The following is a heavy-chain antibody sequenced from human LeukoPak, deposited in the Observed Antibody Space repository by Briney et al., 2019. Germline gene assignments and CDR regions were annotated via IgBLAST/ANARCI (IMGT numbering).Heavy chain of an antibody. CDR3: AGGIDRTDSGVVIWLVNYYYMDV. V-gene: IGHV3-21*01. Sequence: GGSLRLSCAASGFTFSSYSMNWVRQAPGKGLEWVSSISSSSRYTYYADSVKGRFTISRDNGRNSLYLQMNTLRAEDTAVYYCAGGIDRTDSGVVIWLVNYYYMDVWGKGTTVTVSS. D-gene: IGHD3-3*01. CDR2: ISSSSRYT. J-gene: IGHJ6*03. CDR1: GFTFSSYS.